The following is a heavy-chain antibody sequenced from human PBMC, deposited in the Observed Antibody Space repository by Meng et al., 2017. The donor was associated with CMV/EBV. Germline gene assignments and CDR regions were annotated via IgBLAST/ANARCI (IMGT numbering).Heavy chain of an antibody. D-gene: IGHD2-2*01. J-gene: IGHJ6*02. CDR2: IISSGSTI. Sequence: SCAASGFTFSDYYMSWIRQAPGKGLEWVSYIISSGSTIYYADSVKGRFTISRDNAKNSLYLQMNSLRAEDTAVYYCARDKGCSSTRCYALDYFGMDVWGQGTTVTVSS. V-gene: IGHV3-11*04. CDR3: ARDKGCSSTRCYALDYFGMDV. CDR1: GFTFSDYY.